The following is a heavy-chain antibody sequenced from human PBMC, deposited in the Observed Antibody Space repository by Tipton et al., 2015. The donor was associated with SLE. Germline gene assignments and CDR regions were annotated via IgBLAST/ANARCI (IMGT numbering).Heavy chain of an antibody. CDR2: IYYSGST. CDR1: GGSISSYY. V-gene: IGHV4-59*01. D-gene: IGHD3-10*01. J-gene: IGHJ4*02. Sequence: TLSLTCTVSGGSISSYYWSWIRQPPGKGLEWIGYIYYSGSTNYNPSLKSRVTISVDTSKNQFSLKLSSVTAADTAVYYCAWSGEGFDYWGQGTLVPVSS. CDR3: AWSGEGFDY.